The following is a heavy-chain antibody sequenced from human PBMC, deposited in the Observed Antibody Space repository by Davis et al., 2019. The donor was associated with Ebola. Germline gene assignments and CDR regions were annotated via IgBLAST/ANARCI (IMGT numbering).Heavy chain of an antibody. J-gene: IGHJ4*02. V-gene: IGHV3-21*01. D-gene: IGHD5-18*01. CDR1: GFTFSSYS. Sequence: GGSLRLSGAASGFTFSSYSMNWVRQAPGKGLEWVSSISSSSSYIYYADSVKGRFTISRDNAKNSLYLQMNSLRAEDTAVYYCARDQYIDTPMVTGHPDYWGQGTLVTVSS. CDR2: ISSSSSYI. CDR3: ARDQYIDTPMVTGHPDY.